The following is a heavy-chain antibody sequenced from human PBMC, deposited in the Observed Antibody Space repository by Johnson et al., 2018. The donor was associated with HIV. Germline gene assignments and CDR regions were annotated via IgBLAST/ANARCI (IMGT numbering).Heavy chain of an antibody. Sequence: VQLVESGGGLIQPGGSLRLSCAASGFTVSSNYMSWVRQAPGTGLEWVSVIYSGGSTYYADSVKGRLTISRDNYKNTLYLQMNSLRAEDTAVYYCARVVVITYHDAFDIWGQGTMVTVSS. CDR3: ARVVVITYHDAFDI. J-gene: IGHJ3*02. D-gene: IGHD3-22*01. CDR1: GFTVSSNY. CDR2: IYSGGST. V-gene: IGHV3-53*01.